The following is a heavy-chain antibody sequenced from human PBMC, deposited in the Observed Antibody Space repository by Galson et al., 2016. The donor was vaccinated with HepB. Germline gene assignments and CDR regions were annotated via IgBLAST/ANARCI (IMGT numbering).Heavy chain of an antibody. CDR3: ASPVYGDYISYYYYGMGV. V-gene: IGHV3-64*02. CDR1: GFTFSNFA. CDR2: ISSDGGST. Sequence: SLRLSCAASGFTFSNFAMHWVRQAPGKGLEYVSGISSDGGSTFYADSVKDRFTVSRDNSKNTLYLQMGSLRADDMAVYYCASPVYGDYISYYYYGMGVWGQGTTVTVSS. J-gene: IGHJ6*02. D-gene: IGHD4-17*01.